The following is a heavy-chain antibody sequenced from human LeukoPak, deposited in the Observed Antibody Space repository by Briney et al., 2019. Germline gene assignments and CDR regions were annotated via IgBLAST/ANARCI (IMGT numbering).Heavy chain of an antibody. J-gene: IGHJ4*02. D-gene: IGHD2/OR15-2a*01. Sequence: GGSLRLSCAASGFTFSDTWMHWVRHAGGEGRGWVSRIRSDGSDTRYAESVKGRFTISRDNAKNTLYLQMNSLRAEDTAVYYCARDWFHAIDYWGQGTLVTVSS. CDR2: IRSDGSDT. V-gene: IGHV3-74*01. CDR1: GFTFSDTW. CDR3: ARDWFHAIDY.